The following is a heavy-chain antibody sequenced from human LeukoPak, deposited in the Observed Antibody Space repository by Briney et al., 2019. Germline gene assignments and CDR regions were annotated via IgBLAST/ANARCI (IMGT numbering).Heavy chain of an antibody. V-gene: IGHV3-7*01. CDR1: GFTFSNYW. Sequence: GGSLRLSCAASGFTFSNYWMSWVRQAPGKGLEWVANIKQDGSEKYYVDSVKGRFTISRDNAKNSLYLQMNSLRAEDTAVYYCARDNGGYTSRGQGTLVTVSS. CDR3: ARDNGGYTS. CDR2: IKQDGSEK. J-gene: IGHJ4*02. D-gene: IGHD7-27*01.